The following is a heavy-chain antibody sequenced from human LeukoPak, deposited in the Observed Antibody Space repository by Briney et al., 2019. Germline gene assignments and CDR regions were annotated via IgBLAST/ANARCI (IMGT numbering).Heavy chain of an antibody. Sequence: GRSLRLSCAASGFTFSSYWMSWVRQAPGKGLEWVANIKQDGSEKYYVDSVKGRFTISRDNAKNSLYLQMNSLRAEDTAVYYCASVGREYKWELLARVFDYWGQGTLVTVSS. V-gene: IGHV3-7*01. J-gene: IGHJ4*02. CDR3: ASVGREYKWELLARVFDY. CDR1: GFTFSSYW. CDR2: IKQDGSEK. D-gene: IGHD1-26*01.